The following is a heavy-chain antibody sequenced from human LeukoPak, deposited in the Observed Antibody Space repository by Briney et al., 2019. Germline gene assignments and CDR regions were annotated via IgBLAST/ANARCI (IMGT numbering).Heavy chain of an antibody. J-gene: IGHJ4*02. CDR3: ARARSGYSSSWFRYYFDY. CDR2: IYYSGST. D-gene: IGHD6-13*01. Sequence: GSLRLSCAASRFTFSSYGMSWVRQAPGKGLERIGYIYYSGSTNYNPSLKSRVTISVDTSKNQFSLKLSSVTAADTAVYYCARARSGYSSSWFRYYFDYWGQGTLVTVSS. CDR1: RFTFSSYG. V-gene: IGHV4-59*01.